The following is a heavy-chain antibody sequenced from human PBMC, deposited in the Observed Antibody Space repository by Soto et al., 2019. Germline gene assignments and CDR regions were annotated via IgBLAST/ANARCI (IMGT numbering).Heavy chain of an antibody. Sequence: SETLSLTCTVTGGSISSYYWSWIRQPPGKGLEWIGYIYYSGSTNYNPSLKSRVTISVDTSKNQFSLKLSSVTAADTAVYYCATDYYDSSGYHDYWGQGTLVTVS. J-gene: IGHJ4*02. V-gene: IGHV4-59*01. D-gene: IGHD3-22*01. CDR3: ATDYYDSSGYHDY. CDR1: GGSISSYY. CDR2: IYYSGST.